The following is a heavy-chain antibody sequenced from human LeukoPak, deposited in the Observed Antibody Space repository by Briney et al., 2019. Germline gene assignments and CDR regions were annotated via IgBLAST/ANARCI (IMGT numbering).Heavy chain of an antibody. D-gene: IGHD3-10*01. CDR3: AKEEEMVRGVIITFGNCCLDY. J-gene: IGHJ4*02. CDR1: GFTFSSYG. Sequence: PGGSLRLSCAASGFTFSSYGMHWVRQAPGKGLEWVAVISYDGSNKYYADSVKGRFTISRDNSKNTLYLQMNSLRAEDTAVYYCAKEEEMVRGVIITFGNCCLDYWGQGTLVTVSS. V-gene: IGHV3-30*18. CDR2: ISYDGSNK.